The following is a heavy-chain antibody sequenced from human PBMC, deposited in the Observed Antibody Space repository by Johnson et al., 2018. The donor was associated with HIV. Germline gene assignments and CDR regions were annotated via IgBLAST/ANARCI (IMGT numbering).Heavy chain of an antibody. CDR1: GFTFSIYA. Sequence: QVQLVESGGGVVQPGRSLRLSCAASGFTFSIYAMHWVRQAPGKGLEWVAVISYDGTNKYYAESVKGRFTISRDNSKNTLYLQMNSLRPEDAAVYYCARGRGELLGGAFDIWGQGTMVTVSS. V-gene: IGHV3-30*04. J-gene: IGHJ3*02. CDR2: ISYDGTNK. CDR3: ARGRGELLGGAFDI. D-gene: IGHD1-26*01.